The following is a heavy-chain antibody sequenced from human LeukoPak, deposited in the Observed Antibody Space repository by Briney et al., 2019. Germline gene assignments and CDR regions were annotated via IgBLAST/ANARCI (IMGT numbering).Heavy chain of an antibody. Sequence: GGSLRLSCAASGLTFSSYWMHWVRQAPGKGLVWVSRINSDGSSTTYADSVKGRFTISRDNAKNTLYLQMNSPRAEDTAVYYCATGWYTSSPAYWGQGTLVTVSS. CDR3: ATGWYTSSPAY. J-gene: IGHJ4*02. V-gene: IGHV3-74*01. CDR1: GLTFSSYW. D-gene: IGHD6-6*01. CDR2: INSDGSST.